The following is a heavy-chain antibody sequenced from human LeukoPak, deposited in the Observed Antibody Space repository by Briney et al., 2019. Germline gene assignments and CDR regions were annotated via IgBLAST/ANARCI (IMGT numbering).Heavy chain of an antibody. J-gene: IGHJ6*03. D-gene: IGHD3-9*01. CDR1: GFTFSSYS. Sequence: GGSLRLSCAASGFTFSSYSMNWVRQAPGKGLEWVSSISSSSSYIYYADSVKGRFTISRDNAKNSLYLQMNSLRAEDTAVYYCARYFDWLPMDVWGKGTTVTVSS. V-gene: IGHV3-21*01. CDR2: ISSSSSYI. CDR3: ARYFDWLPMDV.